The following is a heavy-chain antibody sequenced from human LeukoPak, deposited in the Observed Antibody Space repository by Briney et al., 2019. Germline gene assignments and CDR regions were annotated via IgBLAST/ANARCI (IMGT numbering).Heavy chain of an antibody. Sequence: SVKVSCKASGGTFSSYAVSWVRQAPGQGLEWMGRIIPIFGIANYAQKFQGRVTITADKSTSTAYMELSSLRSEDTAVYYCARAATVTSKTFDYWGQGTLVTVSS. CDR3: ARAATVTSKTFDY. CDR2: IIPIFGIA. D-gene: IGHD4-17*01. J-gene: IGHJ4*02. CDR1: GGTFSSYA. V-gene: IGHV1-69*04.